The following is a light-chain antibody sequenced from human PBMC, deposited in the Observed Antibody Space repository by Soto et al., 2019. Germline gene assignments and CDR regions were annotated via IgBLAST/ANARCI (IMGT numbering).Light chain of an antibody. CDR2: DVS. CDR1: SSDVGGYNY. CDR3: SSYTSGSTRVV. Sequence: QSALTQPASVSGSPGQSITISCTGTSSDVGGYNYVSWYQQHPGKAPKVMIYDVSKRPSGISNRFSGSKSGNTASLTISGLQVGDEADYYCSSYTSGSTRVVFGGGTKLTVL. J-gene: IGLJ3*02. V-gene: IGLV2-14*03.